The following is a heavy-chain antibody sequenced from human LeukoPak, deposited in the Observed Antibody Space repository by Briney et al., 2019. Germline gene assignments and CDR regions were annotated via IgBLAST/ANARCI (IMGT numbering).Heavy chain of an antibody. J-gene: IGHJ4*02. CDR1: GFTFSSYG. CDR3: CKDIPLTRAWALKY. D-gene: IGHD2-21*01. CDR2: IRYDGSNK. V-gene: IGHV3-30*02. Sequence: GGSLRLSCAASGFTFSSYGMHWVRQAPGKGLEWVAFIRYDGSNKYYADSVKGRFTISRDDSKNTLYLQMNSLRTDDTAVYYCCKDIPLTRAWALKYWGQGALVTVSS.